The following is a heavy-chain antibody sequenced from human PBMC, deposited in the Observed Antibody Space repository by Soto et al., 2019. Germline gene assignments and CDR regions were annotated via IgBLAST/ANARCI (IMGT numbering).Heavy chain of an antibody. CDR2: IYYSGST. J-gene: IGHJ4*02. V-gene: IGHV4-31*03. CDR1: GGTISSGGYY. Sequence: SXTLSLTCTVSGGTISSGGYYWSWIRQHPGKGLEWIGYIYYSGSTYYNPSLKSRVTISVDTSKNQFSLKLSSVTAADTAVYYCARRVSGGSSWQFDYWGQGTLVTVSS. CDR3: ARRVSGGSSWQFDY. D-gene: IGHD6-13*01.